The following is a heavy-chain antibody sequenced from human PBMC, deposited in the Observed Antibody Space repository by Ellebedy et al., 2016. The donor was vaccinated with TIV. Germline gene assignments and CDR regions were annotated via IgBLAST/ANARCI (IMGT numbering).Heavy chain of an antibody. Sequence: SETLSLXXSVSGGSLSTFQWNWIRQSPGGGLEWVGYMSYSGEATYNLSLESRLTISVDTSTNHLFLELRSVTAADTDIYYCARAAYSGGWPYGLDVWGPGTTVTVS. D-gene: IGHD6-19*01. V-gene: IGHV4-59*12. CDR1: GGSLSTFQ. J-gene: IGHJ6*02. CDR3: ARAAYSGGWPYGLDV. CDR2: MSYSGEA.